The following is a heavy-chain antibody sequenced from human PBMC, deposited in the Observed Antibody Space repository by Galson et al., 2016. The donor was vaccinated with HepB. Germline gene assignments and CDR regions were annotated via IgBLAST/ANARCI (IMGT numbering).Heavy chain of an antibody. CDR2: ISWNSSSI. Sequence: SLRLSCAASGFIFKDYAMHWVRQAPGKGLEWVSSISWNSSSIGYADSVKGRFTISRDKAKNTLYLQMNSLRAEDTAFYYCAQDKASMSVGATNFQHWGQGTLVTVSS. CDR1: GFIFKDYA. D-gene: IGHD1-26*01. CDR3: AQDKASMSVGATNFQH. V-gene: IGHV3-9*01. J-gene: IGHJ1*01.